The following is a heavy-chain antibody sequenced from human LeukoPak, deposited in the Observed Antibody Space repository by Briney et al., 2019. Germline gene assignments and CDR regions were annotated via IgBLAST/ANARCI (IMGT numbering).Heavy chain of an antibody. D-gene: IGHD2-21*01. CDR3: ARTVGDRADP. CDR1: GYPFTTYG. V-gene: IGHV1-18*01. Sequence: ASVKVSCKASGYPFTTYGFIWVRQAPGLGLEWMGWISANNGNTKYGHKFQGRATMTTDITTETAYMELSSLRFDDTAIYYCARTVGDRADPWGQGSLVTVSS. CDR2: ISANNGNT. J-gene: IGHJ5*02.